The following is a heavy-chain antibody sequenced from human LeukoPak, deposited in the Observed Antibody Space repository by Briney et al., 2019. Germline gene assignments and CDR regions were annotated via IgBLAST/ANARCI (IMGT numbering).Heavy chain of an antibody. CDR1: GGTFSSYA. CDR2: IIPIFGTA. Sequence: SVKVSCKASGGTFSSYAISWVRQAPGQGLEWMGGIIPIFGTANYAQKFQGRVTITADESTSTAYMELSSLRSEDTAVYHCATGNYYDFWSGYRYFDYWGQGTLVTVSS. CDR3: ATGNYYDFWSGYRYFDY. D-gene: IGHD3-3*01. J-gene: IGHJ4*02. V-gene: IGHV1-69*13.